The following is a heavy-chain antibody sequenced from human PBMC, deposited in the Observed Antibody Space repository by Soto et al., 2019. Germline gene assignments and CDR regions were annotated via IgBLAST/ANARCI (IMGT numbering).Heavy chain of an antibody. Sequence: SETLSLTCAVYGGSFSGYYWSWIRQPPGKGLEWIGEINHSGSTNYNPSLKSRVTISVDTSKNQFSLKLSSVTAADTAVYYCARGRFGGSYYYYGMDVWGQGTTVTVSS. CDR3: ARGRFGGSYYYYGMDV. D-gene: IGHD1-26*01. V-gene: IGHV4-34*01. CDR2: INHSGST. J-gene: IGHJ6*02. CDR1: GGSFSGYY.